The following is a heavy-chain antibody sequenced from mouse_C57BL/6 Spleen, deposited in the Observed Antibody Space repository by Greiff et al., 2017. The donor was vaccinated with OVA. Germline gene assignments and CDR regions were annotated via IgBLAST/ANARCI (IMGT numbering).Heavy chain of an antibody. D-gene: IGHD2-12*01. V-gene: IGHV5-17*01. CDR2: ISSGSSTI. CDR3: ARERAYCSHYYAMDY. Sequence: EVQGVESGGGLVKPGGSLKLSCAASGFTFRDYGMHWVRQAPETGLEWVAYISSGSSTIYYADTVKGRFTISRDNAQYTLFLHMTSQRSADKAMYYGARERAYCSHYYAMDYWGQGTSVTVSS. J-gene: IGHJ4*01. CDR1: GFTFRDYG.